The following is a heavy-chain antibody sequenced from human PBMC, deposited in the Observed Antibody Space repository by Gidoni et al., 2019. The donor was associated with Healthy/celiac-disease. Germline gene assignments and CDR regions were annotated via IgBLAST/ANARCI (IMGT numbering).Heavy chain of an antibody. CDR3: ARGGQRTIFKPAENWFDP. CDR1: GDSVSRNSAA. D-gene: IGHD3-3*01. J-gene: IGHJ5*02. V-gene: IGHV6-1*01. Sequence: QVQLQQSGPGLVKPSQTLSLTCAISGDSVSRNSAAWNWIRQSPSRGLEWLGRTYYRSKWYNDYAVSVKSRITINPDTSKNQFSLQLNSVTPEDTAVYYCARGGQRTIFKPAENWFDPWGQGTLVTVSS. CDR2: TYYRSKWYN.